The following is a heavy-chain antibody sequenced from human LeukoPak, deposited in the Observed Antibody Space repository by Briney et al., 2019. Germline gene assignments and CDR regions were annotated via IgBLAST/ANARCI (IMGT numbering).Heavy chain of an antibody. J-gene: IGHJ4*02. Sequence: PGGSLRLSCAASGFTFSSYGMHWVRQAPGKGLEWVAFIRYDGSNKYYADSVKGRFTISRDNSKNTLYLQMNSLRAEDTAVYYCARDPPGYYDSSGPLYYFDYWGQGTLVTVSS. CDR1: GFTFSSYG. D-gene: IGHD3-22*01. CDR3: ARDPPGYYDSSGPLYYFDY. CDR2: IRYDGSNK. V-gene: IGHV3-30*02.